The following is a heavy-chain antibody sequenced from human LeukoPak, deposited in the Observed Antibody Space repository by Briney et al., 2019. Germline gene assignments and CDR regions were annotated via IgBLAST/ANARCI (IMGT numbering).Heavy chain of an antibody. D-gene: IGHD3-3*01. CDR2: INHSGST. J-gene: IGHJ3*02. CDR3: ASSHGRITIFGVVIISAFDI. Sequence: PSETLSLTCAVYGGSFSGYYWSWIRQSPGKGLEWIGEINHSGSTNYNPSLKSRVTISVDTSKNQFSLKLSSVTAADTAVYYCASSHGRITIFGVVIISAFDIWGQGTMVTVSS. V-gene: IGHV4-34*01. CDR1: GGSFSGYY.